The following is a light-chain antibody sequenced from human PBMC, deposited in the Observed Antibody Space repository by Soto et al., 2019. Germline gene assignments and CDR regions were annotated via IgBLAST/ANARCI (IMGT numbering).Light chain of an antibody. CDR3: QQYGSSTPIT. CDR1: QSVSSSY. Sequence: EIVLTQPPGTLSLSPGERATLSCRASQSVSSSYLAWYQQKPGQAPRLLIYGASSRATGIPDRFSGSGSGTDFTLTISRLEPEDFAVYYCQQYGSSTPITFGPGTRLEIK. V-gene: IGKV3-20*01. CDR2: GAS. J-gene: IGKJ5*01.